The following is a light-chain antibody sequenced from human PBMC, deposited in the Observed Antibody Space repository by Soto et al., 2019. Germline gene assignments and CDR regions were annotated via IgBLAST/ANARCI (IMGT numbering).Light chain of an antibody. CDR3: QQYGRSPGLLT. Sequence: EIVLTQSPGTLSLSPGERVTLSCRASQSVTNSYLAWYQQKPGQAPRLLIYDASTRSTGIPDRFSGSGSGTDFTLTISRLDPEDFAMYYCQQYGRSPGLLTFGPGTKVDIK. CDR1: QSVTNSY. J-gene: IGKJ3*01. CDR2: DAS. V-gene: IGKV3-20*01.